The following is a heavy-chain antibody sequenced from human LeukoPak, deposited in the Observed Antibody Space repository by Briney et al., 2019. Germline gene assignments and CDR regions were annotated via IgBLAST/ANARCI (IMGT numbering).Heavy chain of an antibody. V-gene: IGHV4-39*02. CDR2: IYYSGST. CDR3: ARPAENDAFDI. J-gene: IGHJ3*02. CDR1: GGSISSSSYY. Sequence: SETLSLTCTVSGGSISSSSYYWGSIRQPPGKGLEWIGSIYYSGSTYYNPSLKSRVTISVDTSKDHSSMKLCSVTAADTAVYYCARPAENDAFDIWGRGTMVTVSS.